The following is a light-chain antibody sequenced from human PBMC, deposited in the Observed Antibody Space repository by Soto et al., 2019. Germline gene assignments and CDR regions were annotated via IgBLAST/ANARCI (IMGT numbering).Light chain of an antibody. CDR1: SSNIGSNT. Sequence: QSVLTQPPSASGTPGQRVTISCSGSSSNIGSNTVNWYQHLPGTAPKLLIYSNNHRPSGVPDRFSGSKSGTSASLAISGLQYEDEADYYCAAWGDSLNYYVFGTGNKVTVL. J-gene: IGLJ1*01. CDR3: AAWGDSLNYYV. CDR2: SNN. V-gene: IGLV1-44*01.